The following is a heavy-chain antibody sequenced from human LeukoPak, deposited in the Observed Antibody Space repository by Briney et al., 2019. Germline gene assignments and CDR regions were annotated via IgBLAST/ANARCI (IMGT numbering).Heavy chain of an antibody. J-gene: IGHJ4*02. CDR2: IRGNGNDK. CDR3: SRDYNYCPADS. V-gene: IGHV3-7*03. D-gene: IGHD3-22*01. CDR1: GFTFSNFW. Sequence: GGSLRLSCTVSGFTFSNFWMTWVRQTPGKGLEWVANIRGNGNDKNYVDSVKGRFTISRDNAKNSFYLQMNSLRADDTAAYYCSRDYNYCPADSWGQGTLVTVSS.